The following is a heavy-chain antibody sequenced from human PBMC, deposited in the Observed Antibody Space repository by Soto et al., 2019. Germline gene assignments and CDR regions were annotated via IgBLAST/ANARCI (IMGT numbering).Heavy chain of an antibody. V-gene: IGHV3-30*18. J-gene: IGHJ6*02. CDR1: VFIFSGYG. Sequence: QVQLVESGGGVVQPGGSLRLSCSGSVFIFSGYGMHWVRQPPGKGLEWVAVISYDGRRKYYEDSVKGRFTVSRDNSQNTVYLEMNSLRVEDSAIYYCAKDILRDQLDWGMDVWGQGTTVTVSS. D-gene: IGHD3-9*01. CDR3: AKDILRDQLDWGMDV. CDR2: ISYDGRRK.